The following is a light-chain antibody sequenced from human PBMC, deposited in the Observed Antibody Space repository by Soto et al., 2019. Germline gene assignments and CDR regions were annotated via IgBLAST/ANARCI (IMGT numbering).Light chain of an antibody. Sequence: DIQMTQSPSSLSASVGDRVTITCRASQSISSYLNWYQQKLGKAPNLLIYAASSLQSGFPSRFSDRRSGPDFTLTISSLQPEDFATYYCQQSYSTPLFTSGPGTKVDIK. CDR2: AAS. V-gene: IGKV1-39*01. CDR3: QQSYSTPLFT. J-gene: IGKJ3*01. CDR1: QSISSY.